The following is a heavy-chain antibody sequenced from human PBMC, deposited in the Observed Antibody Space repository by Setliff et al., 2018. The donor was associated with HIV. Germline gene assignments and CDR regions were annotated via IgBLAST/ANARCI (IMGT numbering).Heavy chain of an antibody. J-gene: IGHJ3*02. Sequence: GASVKVSCKASGYTFTNYYIHWVRQAPGQGLEWMGLINPSGGRTSYAQKFQGRLTMTRDTSRSTVYMELSSLRSEDTAVYYCARCYYDSSGPTDAFDIWGQGTMVTVSS. V-gene: IGHV1-46*01. D-gene: IGHD3-22*01. CDR3: ARCYYDSSGPTDAFDI. CDR2: INPSGGRT. CDR1: GYTFTNYY.